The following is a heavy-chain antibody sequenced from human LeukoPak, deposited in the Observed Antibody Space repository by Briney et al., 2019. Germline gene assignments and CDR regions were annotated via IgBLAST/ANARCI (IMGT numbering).Heavy chain of an antibody. D-gene: IGHD3-10*01. CDR3: AKRFSGGSGSTLYNWFDP. V-gene: IGHV3-23*01. J-gene: IGHJ5*01. Sequence: GGSLRLSCAVSGFIFRSYDMTWVRQAPGKGLDWVSSISGSGGRTNYADSVKGRFTISRDNSKNTLYLQMNSLRAEDTAVYYCAKRFSGGSGSTLYNWFDPWGQGTMVTVSS. CDR1: GFIFRSYD. CDR2: ISGSGGRT.